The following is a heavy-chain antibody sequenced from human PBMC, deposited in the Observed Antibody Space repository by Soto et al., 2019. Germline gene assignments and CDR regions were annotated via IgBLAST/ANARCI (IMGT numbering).Heavy chain of an antibody. CDR1: YGSISTTHVF. Sequence: PSETLSLTCTVSYGSISTTHVFWAWVRQSPGKGLEWIGNVDYSGTAYFNPSLGSRVTFPVDTSKNQFSLTLYSVTAADTAVYYCARISGRHFDYWGQGTRVT. V-gene: IGHV4-39*01. CDR3: ARISGRHFDY. CDR2: VDYSGTA. J-gene: IGHJ4*02. D-gene: IGHD3-3*01.